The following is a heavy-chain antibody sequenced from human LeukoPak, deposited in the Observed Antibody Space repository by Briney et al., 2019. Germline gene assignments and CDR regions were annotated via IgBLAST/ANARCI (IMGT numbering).Heavy chain of an antibody. CDR2: IKQDGSEK. CDR1: GFTFSGYR. V-gene: IGHV3-7*01. Sequence: PGGSLRLSCAASGFTFSGYRMNWVRQAPGKGLEWVAYIKQDGSEKYNVDSVKGRFTISRDNAKNSLYLQMNSLGAEDTAVYYCASGRPFDYWGQGTLVTVSS. D-gene: IGHD1-26*01. J-gene: IGHJ4*02. CDR3: ASGRPFDY.